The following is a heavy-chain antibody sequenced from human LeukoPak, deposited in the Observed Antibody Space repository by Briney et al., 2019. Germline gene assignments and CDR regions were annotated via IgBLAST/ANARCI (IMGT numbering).Heavy chain of an antibody. CDR1: GFTFSSYA. V-gene: IGHV3-23*01. CDR3: AKGGTDIVVVPAALNWFDP. Sequence: GGSLRLSCAASGFTFSSYAMSWVRQAPGKGLEWVSAISGSGGSTYYADSVKGRFTISRDNSKNTLYLQMNSLRAEGTAVYYCAKGGTDIVVVPAALNWFDPWGQGTLVTVSS. CDR2: ISGSGGST. D-gene: IGHD2-2*01. J-gene: IGHJ5*02.